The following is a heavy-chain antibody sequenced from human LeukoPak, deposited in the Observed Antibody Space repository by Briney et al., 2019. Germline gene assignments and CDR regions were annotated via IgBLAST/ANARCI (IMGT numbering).Heavy chain of an antibody. CDR1: GFTFSDHY. CDR2: TRNKANSYPT. J-gene: IGHJ5*02. CDR3: ARGSDSPFDP. V-gene: IGHV3-72*01. D-gene: IGHD2-15*01. Sequence: GGSLRLSCAASGFTFSDHYMDWVRQAPGKGLEWVGRTRNKANSYPTEYAASVKGRFTISRDDSKNSLYLQMNSLKTEDTAVYYCARGSDSPFDPWGQGTLVTVSS.